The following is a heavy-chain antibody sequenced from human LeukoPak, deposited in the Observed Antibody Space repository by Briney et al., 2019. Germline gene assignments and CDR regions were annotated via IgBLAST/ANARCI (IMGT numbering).Heavy chain of an antibody. Sequence: PSETLSLTCTVSGGSISSSSYYWGWIRQPPGKGLEWIGSIYYSGSTYYNPSLKSRVAISVDTSKNQFSLKLSSVTAADTAVYYCARDHGWYYFDYWGQGTLVTVSS. D-gene: IGHD4-17*01. CDR1: GGSISSSSYY. CDR2: IYYSGST. J-gene: IGHJ4*02. CDR3: ARDHGWYYFDY. V-gene: IGHV4-39*07.